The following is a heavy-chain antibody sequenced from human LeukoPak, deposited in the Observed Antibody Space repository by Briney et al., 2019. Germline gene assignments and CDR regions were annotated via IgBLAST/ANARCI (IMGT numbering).Heavy chain of an antibody. CDR3: ARVMKMLWLIHYYGMDV. D-gene: IGHD2-2*01. J-gene: IGHJ6*02. CDR2: ISSSGSTI. CDR1: GFTFSDYY. V-gene: IGHV3-11*01. Sequence: GGSLRLSCAASGFTFSDYYMSWIRRAPGKGLEWVSYISSSGSTIYYADSVKGRFTISRDNAKNSLYLQMNSLRAEDTAVYYCARVMKMLWLIHYYGMDVWGQGTTVTVSS.